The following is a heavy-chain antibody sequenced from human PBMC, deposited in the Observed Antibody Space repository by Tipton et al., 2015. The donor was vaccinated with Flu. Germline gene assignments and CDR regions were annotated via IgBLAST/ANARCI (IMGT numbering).Heavy chain of an antibody. CDR2: MHASGVT. V-gene: IGHV4-4*07. J-gene: IGHJ4*02. Sequence: TLSLTCTVSGGSISSYYWSWIRQPAGKGLEWIGRMHASGVTNYNPSLKSRVSMSVDTSMDQFSLKLTSATAADTALYYCARDPYNASGSLYDGGDYFDFWGRGTLVSVSS. CDR3: ARDPYNASGSLYDGGDYFDF. D-gene: IGHD3-10*01. CDR1: GGSISSYY.